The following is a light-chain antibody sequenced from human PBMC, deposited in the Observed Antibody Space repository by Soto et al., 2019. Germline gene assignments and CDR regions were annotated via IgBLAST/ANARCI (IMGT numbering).Light chain of an antibody. CDR3: PQSGSSVCR. CDR2: GAC. CDR1: QSVSSSY. Sequence: EHVLSQSPGTLSLSPGERATHSCRASQSVSSSYLAWYQQKPGQAPRILVYGACSRATGIPDRFSGSGSGTDFTLTISRLEPEEFAVYYCPQSGSSVCRFGQGTKVDIK. V-gene: IGKV3-20*01. J-gene: IGKJ2*04.